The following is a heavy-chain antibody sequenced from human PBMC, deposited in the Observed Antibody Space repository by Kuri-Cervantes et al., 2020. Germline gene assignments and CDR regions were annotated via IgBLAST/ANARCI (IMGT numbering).Heavy chain of an antibody. CDR3: ARVGFTMVRGVDLDY. CDR2: INTNTGNP. J-gene: IGHJ4*02. D-gene: IGHD3-10*01. Sequence: ASVKVSCKASGYTFTDYYMHWVRQAPGQGLEWMGWINTNTGNPTYAQGFTGRFVFSLDTSVSTAYLQISSLKAEDTAVYYCARVGFTMVRGVDLDYWGQGTLVTVSS. V-gene: IGHV7-4-1*02. CDR1: GYTFTDYY.